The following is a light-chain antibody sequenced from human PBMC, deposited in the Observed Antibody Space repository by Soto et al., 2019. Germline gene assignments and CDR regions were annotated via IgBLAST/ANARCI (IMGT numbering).Light chain of an antibody. J-gene: IGLJ3*02. V-gene: IGLV1-47*01. Sequence: QSVLTQPPSASGTPGQRVTISCSGSKSNIGGDHVFWYQQFPGTAPKLLIYNINKRPSGVPDRFSGSKSGTSASLAISGLRSEDEAIYYCAAWDDSLNDHVMFGGGTKLTVL. CDR2: NIN. CDR3: AAWDDSLNDHVM. CDR1: KSNIGGDH.